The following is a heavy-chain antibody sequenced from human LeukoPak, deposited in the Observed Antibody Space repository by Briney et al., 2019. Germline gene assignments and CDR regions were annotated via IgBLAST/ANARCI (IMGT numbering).Heavy chain of an antibody. CDR1: GFTFSSYA. CDR3: AKDRTRYFDLGGMDV. D-gene: IGHD3-9*01. J-gene: IGHJ6*04. CDR2: ISGSGGST. Sequence: GGSLRLSCAASGFTFSSYAMSWVRQAPGKGLEWVSAISGSGGSTYYADSVKGRFTISRDNSKNTLYLQMNSLRAGDTAVYYCAKDRTRYFDLGGMDVWGKGTTVTVSS. V-gene: IGHV3-23*01.